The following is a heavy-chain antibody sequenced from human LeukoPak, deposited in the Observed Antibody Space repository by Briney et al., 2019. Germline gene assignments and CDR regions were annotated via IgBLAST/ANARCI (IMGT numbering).Heavy chain of an antibody. J-gene: IGHJ4*02. V-gene: IGHV4-39*01. D-gene: IGHD4-23*01. CDR1: GGSISDYY. CDR2: IYYSGST. Sequence: SETLSLTCTVSGGSISDYYWSWIRQPPGKGLEWIGSIYYSGSTYYNPSLKSRVTISVDTSKNQFSLKLSSVTAADTAVYYCARRFVYGGNSYYFDYWGQGTLVTVSS. CDR3: ARRFVYGGNSYYFDY.